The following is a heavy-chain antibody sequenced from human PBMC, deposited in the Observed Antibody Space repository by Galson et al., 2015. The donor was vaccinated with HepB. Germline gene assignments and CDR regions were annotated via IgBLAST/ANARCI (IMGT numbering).Heavy chain of an antibody. CDR2: INPNSGGT. V-gene: IGHV1-2*02. J-gene: IGHJ1*01. D-gene: IGHD2-2*02. Sequence: SVKVSCKASGYTFTGYYMHWVRQAPGQGLEWMGWINPNSGGTNYAQKFQGRVTMTRDTSISTAYMELSRLRSDDTAVYYCARVGYCSSTSCYNKGKGFQHWGQGTLVTVSS. CDR3: ARVGYCSSTSCYNKGKGFQH. CDR1: GYTFTGYY.